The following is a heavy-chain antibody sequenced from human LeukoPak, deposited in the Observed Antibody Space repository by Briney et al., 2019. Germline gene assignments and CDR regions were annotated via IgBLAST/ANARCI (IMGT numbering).Heavy chain of an antibody. CDR1: GGSISHYY. J-gene: IGHJ4*02. V-gene: IGHV4-59*08. CDR3: ARQRDGYNWGFDY. CDR2: TSGSGNT. Sequence: SETLSLTCTVSGGSISHYYWTWIRQPPGKGLEWIGYTSGSGNTNYNPSLKSRVTISVDTYKNQFSLKLSSVPAADTAVYYCARQRDGYNWGFDYWGQGTLVTVSS. D-gene: IGHD5-24*01.